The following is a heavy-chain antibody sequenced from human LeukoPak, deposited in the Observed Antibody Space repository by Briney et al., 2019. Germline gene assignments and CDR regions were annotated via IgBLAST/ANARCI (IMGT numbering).Heavy chain of an antibody. V-gene: IGHV3-21*01. CDR2: ISSSSSYI. CDR3: ARGRYCSSTSCWGDDY. Sequence: GGSLRLSCAASGFTFSSYSMNWVRQAPGKGLEWVSSISSSSSYIYYADSVKGRFTISRDNAKNSLYLQMNSLRAEDTAVYYCARGRYCSSTSCWGDDYWGQGTLVTVSS. CDR1: GFTFSSYS. J-gene: IGHJ4*02. D-gene: IGHD2-2*01.